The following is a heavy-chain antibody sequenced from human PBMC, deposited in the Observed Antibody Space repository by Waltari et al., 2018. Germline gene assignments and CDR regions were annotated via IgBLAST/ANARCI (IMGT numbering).Heavy chain of an antibody. CDR1: GFTFDDYA. CDR3: AKGGTLYYGSGRGWYYFDY. D-gene: IGHD3-10*01. J-gene: IGHJ4*02. CDR2: ISWNSGSI. Sequence: GSGGGLVQPGRSLRLSCAASGFTFDDYAMHWVRQAPGKGLEWVSGISWNSGSIGYADSVKGRFTISRDNAKNSLYLQMNSLRAEDTALYYCAKGGTLYYGSGRGWYYFDYWGQGTLVTVSS. V-gene: IGHV3-9*01.